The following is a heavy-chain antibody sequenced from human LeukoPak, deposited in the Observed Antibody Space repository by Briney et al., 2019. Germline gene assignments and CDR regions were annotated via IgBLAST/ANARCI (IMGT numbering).Heavy chain of an antibody. Sequence: TPSETLSLTCAVSGGSISSTNWWSWVRQPPGKGLEWIGEIYHSGSTNYNPSLKSRVTISVDKSKNQFSLNLSSVTAADTAIYYCARDLGSWPHVTLDIWGHGTLVTVSS. V-gene: IGHV4-4*02. CDR1: GGSISSTNW. CDR3: ARDLGSWPHVTLDI. D-gene: IGHD3-16*01. J-gene: IGHJ3*02. CDR2: IYHSGST.